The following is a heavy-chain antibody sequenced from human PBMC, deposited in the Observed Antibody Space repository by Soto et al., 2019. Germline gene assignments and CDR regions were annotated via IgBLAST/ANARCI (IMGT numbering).Heavy chain of an antibody. V-gene: IGHV1-69*02. Sequence: QVQLVQSGTEVKKPGSSVKVSCKASGGTFRNYPLNWVRQAPGQGLEWMGSIFPLTDIPDYAQNFQARLTITADKATSTAYMDLSSLTSDDTAMYFCARGPLVVVNYFESWGQGTLGTVSA. CDR1: GGTFRNYP. D-gene: IGHD2-15*01. CDR2: IFPLTDIP. CDR3: ARGPLVVVNYFES. J-gene: IGHJ4*02.